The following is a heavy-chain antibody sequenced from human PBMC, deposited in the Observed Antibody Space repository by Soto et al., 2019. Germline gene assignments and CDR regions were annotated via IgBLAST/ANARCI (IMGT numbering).Heavy chain of an antibody. CDR2: ISDSGTYT. CDR3: ARVARGSGSYAAFVYFDS. D-gene: IGHD3-10*01. CDR1: GFTFDDNA. J-gene: IGHJ4*02. Sequence: PGGSLRLSCAVSGFTFDDNAMHWVRQAPEKGLEWVSGISDSGTYTKYADSVKGRFTISRDSARNSLFLQMNSLRAEDTALYYCARVARGSGSYAAFVYFDSWGPGTLVTVSS. V-gene: IGHV3-20*04.